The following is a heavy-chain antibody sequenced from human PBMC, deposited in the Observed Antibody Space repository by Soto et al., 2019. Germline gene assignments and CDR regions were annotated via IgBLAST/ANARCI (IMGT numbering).Heavy chain of an antibody. CDR1: GFTFSSYW. V-gene: IGHV3-74*01. D-gene: IGHD6-19*01. Sequence: EVQLAESGGGLVQPGGSLRLSCAASGFTFSSYWMHWVRQAPGKGLVWVSRINSDGSSTTYADSVKGRFTISRDNARNTLYLQMNSLRAEDTAVYYCVRNPGEYRSGWEYFQHWGQGTLVTVSS. CDR2: INSDGSST. CDR3: VRNPGEYRSGWEYFQH. J-gene: IGHJ1*01.